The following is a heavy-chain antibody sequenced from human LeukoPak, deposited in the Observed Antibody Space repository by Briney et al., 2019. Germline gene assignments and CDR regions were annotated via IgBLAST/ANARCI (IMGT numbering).Heavy chain of an antibody. CDR1: GYTFTDYY. J-gene: IGHJ5*02. D-gene: IGHD2-2*01. CDR2: INPNSGGT. CDR3: ATYYNSTSCWGRFRYSFDP. Sequence: ASVKVSCKASGYTFTDYYMHWVRQAPGQELGWMGRINPNSGGTNYAQKLQGRVTMITDTSTSTAYMELRSLRSDDTAVYYCATYYNSTSCWGRFRYSFDPWGQGTLVTVSS. V-gene: IGHV1/OR15-1*04.